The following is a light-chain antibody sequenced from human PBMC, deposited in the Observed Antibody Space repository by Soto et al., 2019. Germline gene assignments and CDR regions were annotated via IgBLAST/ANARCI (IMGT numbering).Light chain of an antibody. CDR1: SSNIGGNS. CDR2: DDN. V-gene: IGLV1-51*01. Sequence: QSVMTQPPSVSAAPGQKVTISCSGSSSNIGGNSVSWYQQLPGTAPKLLIYDDNKRPSGIPDRFSGSKSGTSATLGITGFQTGDEADYYCCSYVGSDTYVVFGGGTKLTVL. CDR3: CSYVGSDTYVV. J-gene: IGLJ2*01.